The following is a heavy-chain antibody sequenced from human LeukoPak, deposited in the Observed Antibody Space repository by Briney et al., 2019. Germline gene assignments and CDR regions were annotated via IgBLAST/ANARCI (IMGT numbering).Heavy chain of an antibody. CDR3: ARVLSSSWFDY. J-gene: IGHJ4*02. V-gene: IGHV4-59*01. D-gene: IGHD6-13*01. CDR1: GGSISSYY. CDR2: IYYSGST. Sequence: SETLSLTCTVSGGSISSYYWSWIRQPPGKGLEWIGYIYYSGSTNYNPSLKSRVTISVDTSKNQFSLKLSSVTASGTAVYYCARVLSSSWFDYWGQGTLVTVSS.